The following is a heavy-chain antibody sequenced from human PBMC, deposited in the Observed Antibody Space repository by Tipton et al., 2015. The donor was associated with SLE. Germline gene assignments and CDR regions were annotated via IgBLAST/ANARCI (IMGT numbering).Heavy chain of an antibody. J-gene: IGHJ4*02. Sequence: QSGAEVKKPGASVKVSCKASGYTFTSYGISWARQAPGQGLEWMGGIIPIFGTANYAQKFQGRVTITADESTSTAYMELSSLRSEDTAVYYCARDLDYGGNSTGNYWGQGTLVTVSS. CDR2: IIPIFGTA. D-gene: IGHD4-23*01. CDR1: GYTFTSYG. V-gene: IGHV1-69*13. CDR3: ARDLDYGGNSTGNY.